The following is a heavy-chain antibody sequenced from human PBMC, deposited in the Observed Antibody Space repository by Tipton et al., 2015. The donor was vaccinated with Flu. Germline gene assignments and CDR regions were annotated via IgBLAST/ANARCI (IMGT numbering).Heavy chain of an antibody. Sequence: VQLVQSGAEVKKPGESLKISCKGSGYNFTTYWIGWVRQMPGKGLEWMGIIYPGDSDTRYSPSFQGQVTLSADKSISTAYLQWSSLKASDTAMYYCARGPSRKNWYFDLWGRGTLVTVSS. CDR3: ARGPSRKNWYFDL. CDR2: IYPGDSDT. CDR1: GYNFTTYW. V-gene: IGHV5-51*03. J-gene: IGHJ2*01. D-gene: IGHD1-14*01.